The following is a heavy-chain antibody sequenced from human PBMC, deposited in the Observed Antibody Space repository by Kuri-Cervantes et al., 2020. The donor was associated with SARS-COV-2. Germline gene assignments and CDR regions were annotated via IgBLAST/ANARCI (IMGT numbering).Heavy chain of an antibody. J-gene: IGHJ4*02. CDR3: ARTGPRYGDPTTIEY. CDR1: GYSISRGYY. CDR2: IYHTRST. V-gene: IGHV4-38-2*01. D-gene: IGHD4-17*01. Sequence: SQNLSLTCGVSGYSISRGYYWGWIRRPPGKGLEWIGNIYHTRSTQQNPSLRSRVTISADTSKNQFSLQVTSVTASDTAIYYCARTGPRYGDPTTIEYWGQGTLVTVSS.